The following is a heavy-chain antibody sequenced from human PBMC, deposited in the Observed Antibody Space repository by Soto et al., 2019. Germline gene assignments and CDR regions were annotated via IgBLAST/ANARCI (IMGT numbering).Heavy chain of an antibody. J-gene: IGHJ6*02. V-gene: IGHV3-7*01. CDR2: IKQDGSEK. Sequence: XGSLIISCASSGITFSSYWMSWVLQAPGKGLEWVANIKQDGSEKYYVDSVKGRFTISRDNAKNSLYLQMNSLRAEDTAVYYCARADTVWPYYYGSGFMDVWGQGTTVTVSS. D-gene: IGHD3-10*01. CDR3: ARADTVWPYYYGSGFMDV. CDR1: GITFSSYW.